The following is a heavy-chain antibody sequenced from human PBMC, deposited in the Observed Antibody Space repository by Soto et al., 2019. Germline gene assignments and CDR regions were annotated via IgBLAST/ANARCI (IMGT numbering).Heavy chain of an antibody. CDR3: ARGGKWELLLRL. Sequence: QVQLVESGGGVVRPGTSLRLSCEGSGFSFSDYGMNWVRQAPGKGLEWVAVIWYDGSVRRYADSVKGRFTISRDISKNTLYLQMNCLRVEDTAVYFCARGGKWELLLRLWGQGTLVTVSS. CDR1: GFSFSDYG. J-gene: IGHJ4*02. D-gene: IGHD1-26*01. V-gene: IGHV3-33*01. CDR2: IWYDGSVR.